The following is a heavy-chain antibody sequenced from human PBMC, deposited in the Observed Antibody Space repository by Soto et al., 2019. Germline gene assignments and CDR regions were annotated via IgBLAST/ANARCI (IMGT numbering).Heavy chain of an antibody. CDR3: AKDLDYDFWSGYRYATYYYGMDV. CDR1: GFTFSSYG. V-gene: IGHV3-30*18. J-gene: IGHJ6*02. CDR2: ISYDGSNK. D-gene: IGHD3-3*01. Sequence: PGGSLRLSCAASGFTFSSYGMHWVRQAPGKGLEWVAVISYDGSNKYYADSVKGRFTISRDNSKNTLYLQMNSLRAEDTAVYYCAKDLDYDFWSGYRYATYYYGMDVWGQGTTVTVSS.